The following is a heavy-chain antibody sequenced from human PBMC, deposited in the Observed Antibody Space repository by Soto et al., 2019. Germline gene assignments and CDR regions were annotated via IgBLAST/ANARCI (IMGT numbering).Heavy chain of an antibody. J-gene: IGHJ4*02. CDR2: ISSTSSTI. CDR1: GFTFSSYS. CDR3: ARAYCRGGSCYSGDLFDS. Sequence: GGSLRLSCAASGFTFSSYSMNWVRQAPGKGLEWLSYISSTSSTIYYADSVEGRFTISRDNAKNSLFLQVNSLRAEDTAVYYCARAYCRGGSCYSGDLFDSWGQGLLV. V-gene: IGHV3-48*01. D-gene: IGHD2-15*01.